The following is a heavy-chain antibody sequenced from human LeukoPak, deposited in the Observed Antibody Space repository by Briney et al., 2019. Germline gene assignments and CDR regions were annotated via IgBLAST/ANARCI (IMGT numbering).Heavy chain of an antibody. CDR1: GFTFSSYS. V-gene: IGHV3-21*01. CDR3: ARVLFSEGIDY. D-gene: IGHD3-10*02. J-gene: IGHJ4*02. CDR2: ISSSSSYI. Sequence: PGGSLRLSCAASGFTFSSYSMNWVRQAPGKGLEWVSSISSSSSYIYYADSVKGRFTISRDNAKNSLYLQMNSMRAEDTAVYYCARVLFSEGIDYWGQGTLVTVSS.